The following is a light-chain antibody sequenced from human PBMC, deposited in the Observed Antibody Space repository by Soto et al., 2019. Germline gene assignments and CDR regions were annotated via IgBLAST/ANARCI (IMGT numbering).Light chain of an antibody. CDR1: SSDVGGYNY. J-gene: IGLJ2*01. V-gene: IGLV2-8*01. Sequence: HSALTQPPSASGSPGQSVTISCTGTSSDVGGYNYVSWYQQHPGKAPKLMSYEVSKRPSGVPDRFSGSKSGNTASLTVSGLQAEDEADYYCSSYAGSNNVVFGGGTKLTVL. CDR2: EVS. CDR3: SSYAGSNNVV.